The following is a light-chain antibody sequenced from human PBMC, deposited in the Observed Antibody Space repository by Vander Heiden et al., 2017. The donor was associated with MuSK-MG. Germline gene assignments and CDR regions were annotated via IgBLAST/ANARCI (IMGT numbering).Light chain of an antibody. CDR2: EGS. CDR3: CSDAGLYV. V-gene: IGLV2-23*01. J-gene: IGLJ1*01. CDR1: SSDVGSYNL. Sequence: QSALTQPASVSGSPGQSITISCTGTSSDVGSYNLVSWYQQHPGKAPKLMIDEGSKRPAGVSNRFSGSKSGNTASLTISGLEAEDEDDYYCCSDAGLYVFGTGTKVTVL.